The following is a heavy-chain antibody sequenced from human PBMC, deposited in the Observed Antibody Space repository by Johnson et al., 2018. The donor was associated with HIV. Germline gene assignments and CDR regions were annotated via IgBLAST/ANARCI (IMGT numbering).Heavy chain of an antibody. J-gene: IGHJ3*02. D-gene: IGHD5-24*01. CDR3: ARACRDGYTCDAFDI. Sequence: QVQLVESGGGVVQPGGSLRLSCAASGFTFNSYGMHWVRQAPGKGLEWVALIWYDGSDKYYADSVKGRFTISRDNSRNTLYLQMNSLRAEDTAVYYCARACRDGYTCDAFDIWGQGTMVTVSS. V-gene: IGHV3-33*01. CDR2: IWYDGSDK. CDR1: GFTFNSYG.